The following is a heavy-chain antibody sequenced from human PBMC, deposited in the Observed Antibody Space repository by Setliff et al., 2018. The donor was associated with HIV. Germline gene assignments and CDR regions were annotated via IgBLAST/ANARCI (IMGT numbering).Heavy chain of an antibody. Sequence: PSETLSLTCAVSGYSISSGFYWGWIRQPPGKGLEWIGTIYHSGSTYYNPSLKSRVTISVDTSKNQFSLKVSSVTAADTAVYYCARQSSGSPEYFQHWGQGTQVTVS. V-gene: IGHV4-38-2*01. D-gene: IGHD1-26*01. J-gene: IGHJ1*01. CDR3: ARQSSGSPEYFQH. CDR1: GYSISSGFY. CDR2: IYHSGST.